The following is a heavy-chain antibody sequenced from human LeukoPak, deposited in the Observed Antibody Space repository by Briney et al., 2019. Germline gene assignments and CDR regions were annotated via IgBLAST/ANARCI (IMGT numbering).Heavy chain of an antibody. D-gene: IGHD2-2*01. CDR3: ARVGGYCSGTSCPDGGWFDP. CDR2: ISAYNGNT. J-gene: IGHJ5*02. Sequence: ASVKVSCKASGYTFTSYGISWVRQAPGQGLEWMGWISAYNGNTNYAQKLQGRVTMTTDTSTSTAYMELRSLRSDDTAVYYCARVGGYCSGTSCPDGGWFDPWGQGTLVTVSS. CDR1: GYTFTSYG. V-gene: IGHV1-18*01.